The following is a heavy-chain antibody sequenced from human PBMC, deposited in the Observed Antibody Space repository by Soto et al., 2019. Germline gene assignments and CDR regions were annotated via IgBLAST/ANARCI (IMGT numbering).Heavy chain of an antibody. CDR1: GFTFSDYY. CDR3: ARGGRGEFHYYDGTDV. D-gene: IGHD3-10*01. Sequence: GGSLRLSCAASGFTFSDYYMSWIRQAPGRGLEWISSISGSGSTTYYGVSMKGRFTISRDNAEDSLSLQMNSLRADDTALYHCARGGRGEFHYYDGTDVWGQGTTVTVSS. CDR2: ISGSGSTT. J-gene: IGHJ6*02. V-gene: IGHV3-11*01.